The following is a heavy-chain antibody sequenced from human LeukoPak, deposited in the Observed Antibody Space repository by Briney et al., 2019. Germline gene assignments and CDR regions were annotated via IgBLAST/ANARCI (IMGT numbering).Heavy chain of an antibody. J-gene: IGHJ6*03. V-gene: IGHV1-8*03. CDR2: MNPNSGNT. CDR1: GYTFTSYD. Sequence: EASVKVSCKASGYTFTSYDINWVRQATGQGLEWMGWMNPNSGNTGYAQKFQGRVTITRNTSISTAYMELSSLRSEDTAVYYCARAPSYNWNYPYYYYYMDVWGKGTTVTVSS. D-gene: IGHD1-7*01. CDR3: ARAPSYNWNYPYYYYYMDV.